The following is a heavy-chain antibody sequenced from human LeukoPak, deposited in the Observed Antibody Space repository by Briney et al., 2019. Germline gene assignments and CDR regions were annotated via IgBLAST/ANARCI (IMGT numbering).Heavy chain of an antibody. CDR3: AKDRYTSWYYFDY. CDR1: GFTFSNYA. CDR2: ISSSDGST. J-gene: IGHJ4*02. D-gene: IGHD2-2*01. V-gene: IGHV3-23*01. Sequence: GGSLRLSCAASGFTFSNYAMNWVRQAPGKGLEWVSAISSSDGSTFYADSVKGRFTISRDNSKNTLYLQMNSLRAEDTAVYYCAKDRYTSWYYFDYWAREPWSPSPQ.